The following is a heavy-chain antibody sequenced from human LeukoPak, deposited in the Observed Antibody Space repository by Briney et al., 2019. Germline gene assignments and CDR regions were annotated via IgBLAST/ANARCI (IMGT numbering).Heavy chain of an antibody. D-gene: IGHD6-13*01. CDR1: GFTFSSYW. J-gene: IGHJ4*02. Sequence: GGSLRLSCAASGFTFSSYWMSWVRQAPGKGLEWVANIKQEGSQKYYVDSVKGRFTISRDNAKNSLYLKMNSLRAEDTAMYYCTCPSAAGPNWGQGTLVTVSS. V-gene: IGHV3-7*03. CDR3: TCPSAAGPN. CDR2: IKQEGSQK.